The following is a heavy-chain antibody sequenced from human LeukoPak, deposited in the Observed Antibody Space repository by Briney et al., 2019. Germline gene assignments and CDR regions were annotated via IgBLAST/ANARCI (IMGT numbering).Heavy chain of an antibody. D-gene: IGHD6-13*01. CDR3: ARAPRNSSTMLDF. CDR1: GYTFTRYW. CDR2: INPDGGST. Sequence: GASVKVSCKASGYTFTRYWIQWMRQAPGQGLEWMGLINPDGGSTAYAHRFQGRVIMTRDTSTSTAYMDLSSLRSEDTAVYHCARAPRNSSTMLDFWGQGTLVTISS. V-gene: IGHV1-46*01. J-gene: IGHJ4*02.